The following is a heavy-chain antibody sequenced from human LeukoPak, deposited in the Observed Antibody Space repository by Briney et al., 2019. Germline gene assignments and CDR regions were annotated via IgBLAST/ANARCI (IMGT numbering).Heavy chain of an antibody. CDR1: GFTFSNNW. D-gene: IGHD3-10*01. Sequence: GGSLRLSCAASGFTFSNNWMTWVRQAPGKGLEWVARVKKDESEKYYVDSVKGRFTISRDNAKNSLYLQMNSLRVEDTAVYYCARGAPYGAGSNYFDYWGQGTLVTVSS. CDR3: ARGAPYGAGSNYFDY. CDR2: VKKDESEK. V-gene: IGHV3-7*04. J-gene: IGHJ4*02.